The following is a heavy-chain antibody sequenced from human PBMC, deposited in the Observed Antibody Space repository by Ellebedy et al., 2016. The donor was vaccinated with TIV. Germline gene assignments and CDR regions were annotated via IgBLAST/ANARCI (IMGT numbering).Heavy chain of an antibody. V-gene: IGHV1-2*04. CDR1: GYTFTGYY. D-gene: IGHD1-7*01. CDR2: INPNSGGT. Sequence: AASVKVSCKASGYTFTGYYMHWVRQAPGQGLEWMGWINPNSGGTNYAQKFQGWVTMTRDTSISTAYMELSRLRSDDTAVYYCARESLTGTTGGWFDPWGQGTLVTVSS. J-gene: IGHJ5*02. CDR3: ARESLTGTTGGWFDP.